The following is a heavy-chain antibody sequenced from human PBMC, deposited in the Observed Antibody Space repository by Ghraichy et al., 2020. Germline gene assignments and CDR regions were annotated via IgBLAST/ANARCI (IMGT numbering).Heavy chain of an antibody. Sequence: SETLSLTCAVYGGSFSGYYWSWIRQPPGKGLEWIGEINHSGSTNYNPSLKSRVTISVDTSKNQFSLKLSSVTAADTAVYYCARGSSLWVRGGRNWFDPWGQGTLVTVSS. D-gene: IGHD3-10*01. CDR1: GGSFSGYY. CDR3: ARGSSLWVRGGRNWFDP. V-gene: IGHV4-34*01. CDR2: INHSGST. J-gene: IGHJ5*02.